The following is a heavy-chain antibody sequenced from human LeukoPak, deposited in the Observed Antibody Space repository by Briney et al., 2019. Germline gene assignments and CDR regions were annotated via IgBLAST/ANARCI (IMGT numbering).Heavy chain of an antibody. CDR2: FYSSTRT. J-gene: IGHJ6*04. V-gene: IGHV4-4*07. D-gene: IGHD4-17*01. Sequence: SETLSLTCTVSSGSRHWSWIRQPAGKGLEWIGHFYSSTRTTYNPSLESRVTISGDTAKNQFSLKLDSVTAADTAVYFCARCMSELDYGDYAYYYHMDVWGKGTTVTVSS. CDR3: ARCMSELDYGDYAYYYHMDV. CDR1: SGSRH.